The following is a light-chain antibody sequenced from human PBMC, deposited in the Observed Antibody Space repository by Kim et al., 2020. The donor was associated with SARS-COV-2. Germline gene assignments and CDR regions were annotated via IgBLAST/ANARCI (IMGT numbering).Light chain of an antibody. J-gene: IGKJ4*01. Sequence: IQMTQSPSTLSASIGDRVTITCRASQRVSTSLAWYQQKPGKAPNLLIYDASTLESGVPPRFSGSGSGTEFTHTISSLQPDDFATYFCHQYNSYPLGFGGGTKLEI. V-gene: IGKV1-5*01. CDR1: QRVSTS. CDR3: HQYNSYPLG. CDR2: DAS.